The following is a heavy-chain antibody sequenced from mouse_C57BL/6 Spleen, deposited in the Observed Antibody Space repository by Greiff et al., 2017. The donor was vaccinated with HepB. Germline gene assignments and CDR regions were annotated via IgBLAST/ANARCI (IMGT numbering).Heavy chain of an antibody. Sequence: QVQLQQPGAELVMPGASVKLSCKASGYTFTSYWMHWVKQRPGQGLEWIGEIDPSDSYTNYNQKFKGKSTLTVDKSSSTAYMQLSSLTSEDSAVYSCARLRGYFDYWGQGTTLTVSS. V-gene: IGHV1-69*01. CDR2: IDPSDSYT. J-gene: IGHJ2*01. CDR3: ARLRGYFDY. CDR1: GYTFTSYW.